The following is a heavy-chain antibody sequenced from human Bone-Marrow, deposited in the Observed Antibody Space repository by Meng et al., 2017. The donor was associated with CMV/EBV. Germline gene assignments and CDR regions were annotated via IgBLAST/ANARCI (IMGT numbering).Heavy chain of an antibody. CDR2: IYFSGST. Sequence: SETLSLTCTVSGGSISSSSYYWGWIRQPPGKGLEWIGNIYFSGSTYYNPSLKSRVTISVDTSKNQFSLKLSSVTAADTAVYYCASLPIDNRDGYNHFYYWGQGTLVTVSS. V-gene: IGHV4-39*01. CDR1: GGSISSSSYY. CDR3: ASLPIDNRDGYNHFYY. D-gene: IGHD5-24*01. J-gene: IGHJ4*02.